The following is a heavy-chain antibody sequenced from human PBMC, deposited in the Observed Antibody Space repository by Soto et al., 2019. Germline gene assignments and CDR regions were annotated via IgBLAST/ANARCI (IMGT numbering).Heavy chain of an antibody. CDR1: GYTFTSYG. CDR3: ARDLPENYYDSSGYYSIDWFDP. J-gene: IGHJ5*02. Sequence: ASVKVSCKASGYTFTSYGISCVRQAPGQGLEWMGWISAYNGNTNYAQKLQGRVTMTTDTSTSTAYMELRSLRSDDTAVYYCARDLPENYYDSSGYYSIDWFDPWGQGTLVTVSS. V-gene: IGHV1-18*01. CDR2: ISAYNGNT. D-gene: IGHD3-22*01.